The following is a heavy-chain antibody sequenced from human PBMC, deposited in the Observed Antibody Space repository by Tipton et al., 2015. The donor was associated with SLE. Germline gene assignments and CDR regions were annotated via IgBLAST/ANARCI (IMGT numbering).Heavy chain of an antibody. V-gene: IGHV4-59*01. J-gene: IGHJ1*01. Sequence: TLSLTCTVSGGSISSYYWSWIRQPPGKGLEWIGYIYYSGSTNYNPSLKSRVTISVDTSKNQFSLKLSSVTAADTAVYYCARDADGDYQDRRNEYFQPWGPGTLVTVSS. D-gene: IGHD4-17*01. CDR2: IYYSGST. CDR3: ARDADGDYQDRRNEYFQP. CDR1: GGSISSYY.